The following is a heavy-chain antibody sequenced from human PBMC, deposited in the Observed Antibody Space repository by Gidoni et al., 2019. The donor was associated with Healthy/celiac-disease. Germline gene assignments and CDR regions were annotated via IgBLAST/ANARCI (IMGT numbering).Heavy chain of an antibody. V-gene: IGHV3-30*18. CDR2: RSYDGSNK. CDR3: AKDRGSSGWSQGNSLAISPHYGMDV. CDR1: GFTFSRYG. J-gene: IGHJ6*02. D-gene: IGHD6-19*01. Sequence: QVQLVESGGGVVQPGRSLRLSCAASGFTFSRYGRLWVRRGPGKGLEWVAVRSYDGSNKDYADSVKGRFTISRDNSKNTLYLQINSLRAEDTSVYYCAKDRGSSGWSQGNSLAISPHYGMDVWGQGTTVTVSS.